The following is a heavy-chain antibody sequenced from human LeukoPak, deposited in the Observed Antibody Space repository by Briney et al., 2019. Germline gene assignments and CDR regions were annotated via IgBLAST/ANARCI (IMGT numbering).Heavy chain of an antibody. V-gene: IGHV3-21*01. CDR2: ISSSSSYI. CDR1: GFTFSTYW. Sequence: GGSLRLSCAASGFTFSTYWMSWVRQAPGKGLEWVSSISSSSSYIYYADSVKGRFTISRDNAKNSLYLQMNSLRAEDTAVYYCARGETAMVPSPPTLFYWGQGTLVTVSS. J-gene: IGHJ4*02. D-gene: IGHD5-18*01. CDR3: ARGETAMVPSPPTLFY.